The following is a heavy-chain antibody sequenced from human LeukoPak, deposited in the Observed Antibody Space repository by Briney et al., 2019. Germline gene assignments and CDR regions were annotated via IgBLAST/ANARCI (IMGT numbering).Heavy chain of an antibody. V-gene: IGHV3-30*18. CDR2: ISYDGSKQ. CDR3: AKDGRDGYNYPSYYFDC. J-gene: IGHJ4*02. CDR1: GFTFGNYG. Sequence: PGGSLRLSCAASGFTFGNYGMHWVRQAPGKGLEWVAVISYDGSKQYYADSVKGRFTISRDNSKNTLYLQMNSLRAEDTAVFYCAKDGRDGYNYPSYYFDCWGRGTLVTVSS. D-gene: IGHD5-24*01.